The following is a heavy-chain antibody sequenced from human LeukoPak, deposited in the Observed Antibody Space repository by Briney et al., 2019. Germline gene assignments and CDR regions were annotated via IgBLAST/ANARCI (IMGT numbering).Heavy chain of an antibody. V-gene: IGHV3-23*01. CDR2: ISAGGGGT. CDR3: AKDLRSGSNYGFFDY. CDR1: GFTFTSYA. Sequence: GGSLRLSCAASGFTFTSYAMGCVRQASGKGLEWVSGISAGGGGTYYADSVKGRFTISRDYSKSTLYLQMNSLRAEDTAIYYCAKDLRSGSNYGFFDYWGQGTLVTVSS. D-gene: IGHD3-10*01. J-gene: IGHJ4*02.